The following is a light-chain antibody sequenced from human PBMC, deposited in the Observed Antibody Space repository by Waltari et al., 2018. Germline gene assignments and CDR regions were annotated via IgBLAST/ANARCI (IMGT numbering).Light chain of an antibody. J-gene: IGKJ1*01. V-gene: IGKV3-15*01. Sequence: EIVMTQSPATLSVSPGERATLSCRASQSISSDLAWYQQKPGQDPRLLIYGASTRATGIPDRFSGSGSGTEFTLTISSLQSEDFAVYYCRQYYRWWTVGLGTKVERK. CDR1: QSISSD. CDR2: GAS. CDR3: RQYYRWWT.